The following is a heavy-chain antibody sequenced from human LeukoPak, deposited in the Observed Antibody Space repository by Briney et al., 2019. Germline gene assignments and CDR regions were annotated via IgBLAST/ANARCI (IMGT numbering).Heavy chain of an antibody. CDR1: GFTFSSYG. D-gene: IGHD3-22*01. CDR3: AKDGPGYDSSGTDDAFDI. J-gene: IGHJ3*02. Sequence: GGSLRLSRAASGFTFSSYGMHWVRQAPGKGLEWVAVISYDGSNKYYADSVKGRFTISRDNSKNTLYLQMNSLRAEDTAVYYCAKDGPGYDSSGTDDAFDIWGQGTMVTVSS. V-gene: IGHV3-30*18. CDR2: ISYDGSNK.